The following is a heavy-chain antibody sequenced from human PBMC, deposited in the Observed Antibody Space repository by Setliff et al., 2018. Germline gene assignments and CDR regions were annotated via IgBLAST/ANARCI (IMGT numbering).Heavy chain of an antibody. CDR3: ARERQGGFLEWAPFDS. D-gene: IGHD3-3*01. V-gene: IGHV4-4*07. CDR2: VYSDGST. CDR1: GGIIYDHW. J-gene: IGHJ4*02. Sequence: NPSETLSLTCSVSGGIIYDHWWTWIRQPPGAGLEWIGRVYSDGSTDYNSSFTSRVTISVDKANNQFFLKLTSLTAADTALYFCARERQGGFLEWAPFDSWGQGVLVTVSS.